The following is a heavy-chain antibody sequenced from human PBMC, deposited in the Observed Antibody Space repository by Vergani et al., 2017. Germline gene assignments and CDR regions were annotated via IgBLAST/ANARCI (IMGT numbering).Heavy chain of an antibody. CDR2: IIPMFGTA. CDR3: ARGTIAAPRGLETGAYFDY. J-gene: IGHJ4*02. V-gene: IGHV1-69*12. Sequence: QVQLVQSGAEVKKPGSSVKVSCKASGGTFSSYAISWGRQAPGQGLEWMGGIIPMFGTAKYAQKLQGRVTITADESTSTAYMELSSLRSEDTAVYYCARGTIAAPRGLETGAYFDYWGQGTLVTVSS. CDR1: GGTFSSYA. D-gene: IGHD6-6*01.